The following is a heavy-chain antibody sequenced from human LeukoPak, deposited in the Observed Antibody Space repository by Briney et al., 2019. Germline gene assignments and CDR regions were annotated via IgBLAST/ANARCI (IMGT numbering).Heavy chain of an antibody. J-gene: IGHJ4*02. CDR1: GGSISSYY. Sequence: PSETLSLTCTVSGGSISSYYWSWIRQPPGKALEWIGFISYSGSSNYNPSLKSRVTTSLDTSKNQFALKLSSVTAADTAVYYCARHRDCSNGMCYLSYFDAWGQGTLVTVSS. CDR2: ISYSGSS. CDR3: ARHRDCSNGMCYLSYFDA. V-gene: IGHV4-59*08. D-gene: IGHD2-8*01.